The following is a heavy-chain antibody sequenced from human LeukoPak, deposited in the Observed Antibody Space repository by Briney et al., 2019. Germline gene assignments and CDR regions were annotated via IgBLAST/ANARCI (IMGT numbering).Heavy chain of an antibody. V-gene: IGHV4-59*08. CDR2: IYYSGST. CDR3: ARLPWGGGDAFDI. J-gene: IGHJ3*02. Sequence: SETLSLTCTVSGGSISSYYWSWIRQPPGKGPEWIGYIYYSGSTNYNPSLKSRVTISVDTSKNQFSLKLSSVTAADTAVYYCARLPWGGGDAFDIWGQGTMVTVSS. D-gene: IGHD2-21*02. CDR1: GGSISSYY.